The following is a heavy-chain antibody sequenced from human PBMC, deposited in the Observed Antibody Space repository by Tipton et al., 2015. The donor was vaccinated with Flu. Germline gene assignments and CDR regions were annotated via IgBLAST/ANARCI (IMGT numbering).Heavy chain of an antibody. CDR3: AKEATLMEAGGMDV. D-gene: IGHD4-17*01. V-gene: IGHV3-30*19. CDR1: GFTFSTYG. J-gene: IGHJ6*02. CDR2: TSYDGRIK. Sequence: RSLRLSCAASGFTFSTYGMHWVRQAPGKGLEWVAVTSYDGRIKHDADSVKGRFTISRDNSKNTLYLQMNSLRAEDTAVYYCAKEATLMEAGGMDVWGQGTTVTASS.